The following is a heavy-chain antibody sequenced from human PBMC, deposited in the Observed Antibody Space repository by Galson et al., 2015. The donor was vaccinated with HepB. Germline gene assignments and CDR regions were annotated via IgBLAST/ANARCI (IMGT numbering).Heavy chain of an antibody. CDR3: AMDGYYYDSSGYYR. J-gene: IGHJ5*02. CDR2: INAGNGNT. CDR1: GYTFTSYG. V-gene: IGHV1-3*01. Sequence: SVKVSCKASGYTFTSYGISWVRQAPGQRLEWMGWINAGNGNTKYSQKFQGRVTITRDTSASTAYMELSSLRSEDTAVYYCAMDGYYYDSSGYYRWGQGTLVTVSS. D-gene: IGHD3-22*01.